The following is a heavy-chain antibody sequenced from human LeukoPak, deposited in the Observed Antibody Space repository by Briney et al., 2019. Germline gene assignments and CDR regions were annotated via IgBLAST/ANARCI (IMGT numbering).Heavy chain of an antibody. Sequence: GKPLRLSCAASGFTFGSYAMHWVRQAPGKGLEWVAVISYDGGNTYYADSVKGRFTISRDNSKNTLYLQLNSLRAEDTAVYYCARDSTYYYGSGSSGPHYFDYWGQGTLVTVSS. CDR2: ISYDGGNT. CDR1: GFTFGSYA. V-gene: IGHV3-30*01. CDR3: ARDSTYYYGSGSSGPHYFDY. J-gene: IGHJ4*02. D-gene: IGHD3-10*01.